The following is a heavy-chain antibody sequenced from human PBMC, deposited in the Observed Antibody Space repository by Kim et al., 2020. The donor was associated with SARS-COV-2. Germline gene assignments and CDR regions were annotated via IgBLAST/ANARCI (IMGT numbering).Heavy chain of an antibody. J-gene: IGHJ4*02. D-gene: IGHD3-9*01. Sequence: KGRFTISRETSKNTLYLQMNSLRAEDTAVYYCASDYDILTGYYNSLGYFDYWGQGTLVTVSS. V-gene: IGHV3-30*07. CDR3: ASDYDILTGYYNSLGYFDY.